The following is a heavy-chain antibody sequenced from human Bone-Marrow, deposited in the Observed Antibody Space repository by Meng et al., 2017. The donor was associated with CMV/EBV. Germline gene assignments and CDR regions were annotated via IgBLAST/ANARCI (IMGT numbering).Heavy chain of an antibody. Sequence: GGSLRLSCAASGFTFSSYAMSWVRQAPGKGLEWVSAISGSGGSTYYADSVKGRFTISRDNSKNMVYLLMDSLTDEDTAVFYCARSSRSGSYPHYFDYWGQGTLVTVSS. V-gene: IGHV3-23*01. J-gene: IGHJ4*02. CDR3: ARSSRSGSYPHYFDY. D-gene: IGHD1-26*01. CDR2: ISGSGGST. CDR1: GFTFSSYA.